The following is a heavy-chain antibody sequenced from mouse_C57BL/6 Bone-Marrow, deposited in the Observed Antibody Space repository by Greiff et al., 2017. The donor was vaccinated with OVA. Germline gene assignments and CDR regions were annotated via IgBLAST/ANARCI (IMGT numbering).Heavy chain of an antibody. V-gene: IGHV1-78*01. CDR1: GYTFTDHT. J-gene: IGHJ3*01. D-gene: IGHD2-4*01. CDR2: IYPSDGST. Sequence: QVQLQQSDAELVKPGASVKISCKVSGYTFTDHTIHWMKQRPEQGLEWIGYIYPSDGSTKYNEKFKDKATLTADKSSSTAYMQLNSLTSEDSAVYFCAREGLRRKAWFACWGQGTLVTVSA. CDR3: AREGLRRKAWFAC.